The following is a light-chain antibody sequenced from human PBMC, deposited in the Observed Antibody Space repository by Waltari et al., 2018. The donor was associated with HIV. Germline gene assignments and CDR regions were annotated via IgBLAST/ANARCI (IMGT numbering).Light chain of an antibody. V-gene: IGLV2-14*03. Sequence: QSALTQPASVSGSPGQSITISCPGTRSDIGDYDFVAWFQQHPANAPNLIIFDVTDRPSGFSTRFSGSKSGNTASLTISGLQPEDEADYCCCSYSLTRTLVFGSGTTVTVL. J-gene: IGLJ1*01. CDR2: DVT. CDR3: CSYSLTRTLV. CDR1: RSDIGDYDF.